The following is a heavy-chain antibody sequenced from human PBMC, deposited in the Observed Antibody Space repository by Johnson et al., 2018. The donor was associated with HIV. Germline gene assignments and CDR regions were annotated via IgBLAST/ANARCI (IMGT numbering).Heavy chain of an antibody. CDR1: GFIFSSYG. Sequence: QMQLVESGGGVVQPGGSLRLSCAASGFIFSSYGMHWVRQAPGKGLEWVAVIWYDGSNKYYADSVKGRFTISRDRSQNTVYLQMNSLRAEDTAVYYCARVGGTFWRDLAFGIWGQGTMVTVSS. J-gene: IGHJ3*02. CDR3: ARVGGTFWRDLAFGI. CDR2: IWYDGSNK. D-gene: IGHD3-3*01. V-gene: IGHV3-33*01.